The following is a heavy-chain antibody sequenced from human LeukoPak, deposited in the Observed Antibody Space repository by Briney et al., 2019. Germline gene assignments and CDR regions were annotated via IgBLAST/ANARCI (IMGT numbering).Heavy chain of an antibody. V-gene: IGHV4-4*07. J-gene: IGHJ4*02. D-gene: IGHD2-15*01. CDR2: IYTSGST. CDR1: GGSISSYY. CDR3: ARDSGYCSGGSCCYLDY. Sequence: SETLSLTCTVSGGSISSYYWSWIRQPAGKGLEWIGRIYTSGSTNYNPSLKSRVTMSVDTSKNQFSLKLSSVTAADTAVYYCARDSGYCSGGSCCYLDYWGQGTLVTVSS.